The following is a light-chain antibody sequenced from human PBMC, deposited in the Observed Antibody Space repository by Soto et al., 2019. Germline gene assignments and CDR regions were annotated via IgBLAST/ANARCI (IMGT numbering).Light chain of an antibody. CDR2: RDT. J-gene: IGLJ2*01. V-gene: IGLV3-9*01. CDR3: QVWDSSTVV. Sequence: SYELTQPLSVSVALGQTARITCGGNNIGSKNVHWYQLNPGQAPVLVIYRDTNRPSWIPERFSGTNSGNTATLAISGAQVGDDSDYYCQVWDSSTVVFGGGTKLTV. CDR1: NIGSKN.